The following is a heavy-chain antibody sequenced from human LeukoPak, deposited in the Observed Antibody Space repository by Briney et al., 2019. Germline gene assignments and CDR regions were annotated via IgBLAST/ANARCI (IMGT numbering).Heavy chain of an antibody. Sequence: GGSLRLSCAASLFTFGSYGMSWVRQPPGKGLEWVSFITPNADRTSYADSVEGRFTISRDNPRNTLYMQMNSLRDEDTALYYCAIMHGYYDGSGYWVQWGQGSLVTVSS. J-gene: IGHJ1*01. D-gene: IGHD3-22*01. V-gene: IGHV3-23*01. CDR1: LFTFGSYG. CDR3: AIMHGYYDGSGYWVQ. CDR2: ITPNADRT.